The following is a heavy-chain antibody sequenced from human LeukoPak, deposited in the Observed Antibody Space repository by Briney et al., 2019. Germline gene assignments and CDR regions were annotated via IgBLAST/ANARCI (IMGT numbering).Heavy chain of an antibody. CDR1: GGSISSYY. Sequence: PSETLSLTCTVSGGSISSYYWSWIRQPAGKGLEWIGRIYSAGSTNYNPSLKSRVTMSVDTSKNQFSLRLSSVTAADTAVYYCARDHQLYGSPWDWFDPRGQGKLVTVSS. D-gene: IGHD3-10*01. J-gene: IGHJ5*02. V-gene: IGHV4-4*07. CDR2: IYSAGST. CDR3: ARDHQLYGSPWDWFDP.